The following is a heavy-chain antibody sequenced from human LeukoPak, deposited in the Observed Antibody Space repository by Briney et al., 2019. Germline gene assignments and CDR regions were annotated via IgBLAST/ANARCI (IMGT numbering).Heavy chain of an antibody. Sequence: PSETLSLTCAVYGGSFSGYYWSWIRQPPGKGLEWIGEINHSGSTNYNPSPKSRVTISVDTSKNQFSLKLSSVTAADTAVYYCARDGRGLGFYYYYMDVWGKGTTVTVSS. CDR1: GGSFSGYY. J-gene: IGHJ6*03. V-gene: IGHV4-34*01. CDR3: ARDGRGLGFYYYYMDV. D-gene: IGHD2-8*01. CDR2: INHSGST.